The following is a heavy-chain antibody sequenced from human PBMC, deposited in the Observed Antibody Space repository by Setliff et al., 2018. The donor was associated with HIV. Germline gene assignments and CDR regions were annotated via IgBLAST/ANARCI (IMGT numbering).Heavy chain of an antibody. D-gene: IGHD7-27*01. V-gene: IGHV4-31*03. CDR1: GGSIRNAGHC. Sequence: SETLSLTCTVSGGSIRNAGHCWCWIRQRPGRGLEWIGYVFYSGTTYYNPSLKSRLVISVDSSKNLFSLNLKSVTAADTAVYYCARSRVWADAGRYFDSWGQGTLVTVS. CDR2: VFYSGTT. CDR3: ARSRVWADAGRYFDS. J-gene: IGHJ4*02.